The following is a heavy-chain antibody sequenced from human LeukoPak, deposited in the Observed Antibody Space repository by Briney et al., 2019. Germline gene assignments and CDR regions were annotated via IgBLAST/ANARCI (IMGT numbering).Heavy chain of an antibody. J-gene: IGHJ4*02. CDR1: GFTVSTSY. D-gene: IGHD6-19*01. CDR2: ISNEGNT. Sequence: GGSLRLSCAASGFTVSTSYMSWVRQAPGKGLECISVISNEGNTYYADSVKGRFSISRDNSKNTVFLEMNSLRAEYTAVYYCSRDDTSGGWYEIGNWGQGTLVTVSS. CDR3: SRDDTSGGWYEIGN. V-gene: IGHV3-53*01.